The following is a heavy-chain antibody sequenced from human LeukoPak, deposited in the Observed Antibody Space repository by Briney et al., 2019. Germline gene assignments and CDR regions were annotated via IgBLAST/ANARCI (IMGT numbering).Heavy chain of an antibody. J-gene: IGHJ4*02. D-gene: IGHD2-8*01. CDR3: ARVYLERLTAGYFDH. CDR1: GFTFSSYA. V-gene: IGHV3-23*01. Sequence: GGSLRLSCAASGFTFSSYAMSWVRQAPGKGLEWVSAISGSGGSTYYADSVKGRFTISRDNSKNTLYLQMNSLRDDDSAAYFCARVYLERLTAGYFDHWGQGTQVTVSP. CDR2: ISGSGGST.